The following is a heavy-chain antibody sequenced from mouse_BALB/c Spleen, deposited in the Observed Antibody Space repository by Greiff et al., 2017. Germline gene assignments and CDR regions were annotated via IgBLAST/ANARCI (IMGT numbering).Heavy chain of an antibody. CDR2: ISYSGST. Sequence: EGQLVESGPGLVKPSQSLSLTCTVTGYSITSDYAWNWIRQFPGNQLEWMGYISYSGSTSYNPSLKSRISITRDTSKNQFFLQLNSVTTEDTATYYCAKGLRRGFDYWGQGTTLTVSS. J-gene: IGHJ2*01. D-gene: IGHD2-2*01. V-gene: IGHV3-2*02. CDR3: AKGLRRGFDY. CDR1: GYSITSDYA.